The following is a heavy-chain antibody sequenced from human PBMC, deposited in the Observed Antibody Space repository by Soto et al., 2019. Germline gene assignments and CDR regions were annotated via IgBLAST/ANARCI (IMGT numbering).Heavy chain of an antibody. D-gene: IGHD6-13*01. J-gene: IGHJ4*02. Sequence: PSETLSLTCTVSGGSISSGGYYWSWIRQHPGKGLEWIGSIYYSGSTYYNPSLKSRVTISVDTSKNQFSLKLSSVTAADTAVYYCARHASSQIDYWGQGSLVTVSS. CDR3: ARHASSQIDY. CDR2: IYYSGST. V-gene: IGHV4-39*01. CDR1: GGSISSGGYY.